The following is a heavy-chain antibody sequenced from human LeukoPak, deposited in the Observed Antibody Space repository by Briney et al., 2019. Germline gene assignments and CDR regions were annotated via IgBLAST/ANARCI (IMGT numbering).Heavy chain of an antibody. CDR2: RNPNSGNT. CDR3: ARGASLRAVVVGASTSPPMPYDF. D-gene: IGHD2-15*01. J-gene: IGHJ4*02. Sequence: ASVKVSFKGSGYTFTIYDINWVRQAPGQGREGMGWRNPNSGNTGYTQRFQGRVTITRNASISTAYMELSSLGSEDTAVYYCARGASLRAVVVGASTSPPMPYDFWGQGTLVTVSS. V-gene: IGHV1-8*01. CDR1: GYTFTIYD.